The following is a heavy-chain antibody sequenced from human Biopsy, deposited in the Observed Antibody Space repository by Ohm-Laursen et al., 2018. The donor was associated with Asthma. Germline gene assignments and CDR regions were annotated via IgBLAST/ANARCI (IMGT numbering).Heavy chain of an antibody. CDR2: LIPVLGTP. D-gene: IGHD3-10*01. CDR3: ARAMDYSHYYGIDV. CDR1: GDSFSNYA. Sequence: SVKVSCKASGDSFSNYAISWVRQAPGQGLEWMGGLIPVLGTPDHAQMFEGRVTITADESTSTAYMELRSLRSDDTAVYFCARAMDYSHYYGIDVWGQGTTVTVS. J-gene: IGHJ6*02. V-gene: IGHV1-69*13.